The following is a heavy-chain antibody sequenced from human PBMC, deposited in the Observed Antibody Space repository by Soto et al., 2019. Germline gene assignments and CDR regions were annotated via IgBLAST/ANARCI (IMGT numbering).Heavy chain of an antibody. Sequence: ASVKVSCKASGYTFAGYYMHWVRQAPGQGLELMGWINPNSGGTNYAQKFQGRVTMARDTSISTAYMELSRLRSDDTAVYYCAREAARILNYWGQGTLVTVYS. D-gene: IGHD2-15*01. CDR1: GYTFAGYY. V-gene: IGHV1-2*02. J-gene: IGHJ4*02. CDR3: AREAARILNY. CDR2: INPNSGGT.